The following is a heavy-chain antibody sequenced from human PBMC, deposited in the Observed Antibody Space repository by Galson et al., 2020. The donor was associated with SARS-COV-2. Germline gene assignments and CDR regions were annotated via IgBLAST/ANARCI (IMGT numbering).Heavy chain of an antibody. CDR2: FDPEDGET. D-gene: IGHD3-9*01. J-gene: IGHJ5*02. CDR3: AITTPHYDILTGYYSGGWFDP. CDR1: GYTLTELS. Sequence: ASVKVSCKVSGYTLTELSMHWVRQAPGKGLEWMGGFDPEDGETIYAQKFQGRVTMTEETSTDTAYMELSSLRSEDTAVYYCAITTPHYDILTGYYSGGWFDPWGQGTLVTVSS. V-gene: IGHV1-24*01.